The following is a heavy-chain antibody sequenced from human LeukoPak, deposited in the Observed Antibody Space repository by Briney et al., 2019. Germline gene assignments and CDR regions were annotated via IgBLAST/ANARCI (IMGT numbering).Heavy chain of an antibody. V-gene: IGHV1-69*13. CDR3: ARVKSGDDILTGYYTSQYNWFDP. D-gene: IGHD3-9*01. CDR1: GVTFSSYA. Sequence: ASVKVSCKASGVTFSSYAISWVRLAPGQGLEWMGGIIPIFGTANYAQKFQGRVTITADESTSTAYMELSSLRSEDTAVYYCARVKSGDDILTGYYTSQYNWFDPWGQGTLVTVSS. J-gene: IGHJ5*02. CDR2: IIPIFGTA.